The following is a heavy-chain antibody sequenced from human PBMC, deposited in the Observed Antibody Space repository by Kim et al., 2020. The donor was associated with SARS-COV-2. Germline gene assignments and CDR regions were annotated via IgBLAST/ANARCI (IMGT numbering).Heavy chain of an antibody. CDR3: ARYPAVTAPYYYYGMDV. V-gene: IGHV1-2*02. CDR2: INPNSGGT. Sequence: ASVKVSCKASGYTFTGYYMHWVRQAPGQGLEWMGWINPNSGGTNYAQKFQGRVTMTRDTSISTAYMELSRLRSDDTAVYYCARYPAVTAPYYYYGMDVWGQGTTVTVSS. D-gene: IGHD2-21*02. CDR1: GYTFTGYY. J-gene: IGHJ6*02.